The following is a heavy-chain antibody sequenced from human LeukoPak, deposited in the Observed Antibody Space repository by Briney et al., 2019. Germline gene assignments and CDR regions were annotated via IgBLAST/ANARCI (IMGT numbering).Heavy chain of an antibody. J-gene: IGHJ4*02. CDR1: ADSISIHYDY. V-gene: IGHV4-39*01. CDR3: ARHGYYYDRSGYYGSAATFDY. CDR2: IYYSGIT. Sequence: ASETLSLTCGVSADSISIHYDYWGWIRQPPGKGLEWIGSIYYSGITYYSPSLKSRVTISIDRSKHQFSLNLSSVTAADTAVYYCARHGYYYDRSGYYGSAATFDYWGQGTRVTVSS. D-gene: IGHD3-22*01.